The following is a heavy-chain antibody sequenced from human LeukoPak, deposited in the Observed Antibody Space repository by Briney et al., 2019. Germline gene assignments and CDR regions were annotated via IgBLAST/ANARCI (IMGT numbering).Heavy chain of an antibody. CDR2: INWNGGST. CDR1: GFTLDDYG. J-gene: IGHJ4*02. D-gene: IGHD4-17*01. CDR3: ARDQGPPLSPVTRDY. V-gene: IGHV3-20*04. Sequence: PGGSLRLSCAASGFTLDDYGMSWVRQAPGKGLEWVSGINWNGGSTGYADSVKGRFTISRDNAKNSLYLQMNSLRAEDTALYYCARDQGPPLSPVTRDYWGQGTLVTVPS.